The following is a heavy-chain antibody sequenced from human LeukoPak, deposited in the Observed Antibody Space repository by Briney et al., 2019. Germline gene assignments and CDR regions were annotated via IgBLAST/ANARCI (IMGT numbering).Heavy chain of an antibody. J-gene: IGHJ5*02. V-gene: IGHV3-74*01. D-gene: IGHD1-26*01. CDR3: ARAGGADWFDP. Sequence: GGSLRLSCAASGFAFGDNWMHWVRQAPGKGLAWVSRMNGDGRTTYYADSVKGRFTISRDNAKNTLYLQMSSLRSEDTAVYYCARAGGADWFDPWGQGTLVTVSS. CDR2: MNGDGRTT. CDR1: GFAFGDNW.